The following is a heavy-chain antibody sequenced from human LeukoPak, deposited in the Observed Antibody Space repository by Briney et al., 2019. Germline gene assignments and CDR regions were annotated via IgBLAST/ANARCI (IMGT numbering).Heavy chain of an antibody. Sequence: SETLSLTCAVCGYSISSGYYWGWIRQPPGKGLEWIGNIYHSGSTYYSPSLKSRVTISVDTSKNQLFLKLSSVTAAHTALYYCARFDCSSTSCYGGYNWSDPWGQGTLVTVSS. CDR2: IYHSGST. J-gene: IGHJ5*02. CDR3: ARFDCSSTSCYGGYNWSDP. V-gene: IGHV4-38-2*01. CDR1: GYSISSGYY. D-gene: IGHD2-2*01.